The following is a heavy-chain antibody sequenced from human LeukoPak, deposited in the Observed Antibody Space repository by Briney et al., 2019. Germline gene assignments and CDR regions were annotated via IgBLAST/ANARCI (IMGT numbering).Heavy chain of an antibody. Sequence: PGGSLRLSCAASGFTFSSYAMSWVRQAPGKGLEWVSAISGSGGSTYYADSVKGRFAISRDNSKNTLYLQMNSLRAEDTAVYYCAKGRRQHPSFDYWGQGTLVTVSS. J-gene: IGHJ4*02. CDR1: GFTFSSYA. D-gene: IGHD6-13*01. V-gene: IGHV3-23*01. CDR3: AKGRRQHPSFDY. CDR2: ISGSGGST.